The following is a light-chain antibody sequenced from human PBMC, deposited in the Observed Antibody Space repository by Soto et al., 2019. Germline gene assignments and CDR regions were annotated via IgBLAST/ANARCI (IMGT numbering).Light chain of an antibody. Sequence: QSALTQPASVSGSPGQSITISCTGTSSDVGGYNYVSWYQQHPGKAPKLMIYDVSDRPSGVSNRCSASKSGNTASLTISGLQAEDEADYYCCSYTSSSTPGVFGTGTKLTVL. CDR3: CSYTSSSTPGV. CDR2: DVS. CDR1: SSDVGGYNY. J-gene: IGLJ1*01. V-gene: IGLV2-14*03.